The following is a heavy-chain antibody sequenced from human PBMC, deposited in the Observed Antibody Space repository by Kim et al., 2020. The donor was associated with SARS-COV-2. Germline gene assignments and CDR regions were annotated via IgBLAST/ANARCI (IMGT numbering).Heavy chain of an antibody. CDR2: IIPIFGTA. CDR1: GGTFSSYA. CDR3: ARPGGHEDTAMVTIYYYYGMDV. J-gene: IGHJ6*02. V-gene: IGHV1-69*13. Sequence: SVKVSCKASGGTFSSYAISWVRQAPGQGLEWMGGIIPIFGTANYAQKFQGRVTITADESTSTAYMELSSLRSEDTAVYYCARPGGHEDTAMVTIYYYYGMDVWGQGTTVTVSS. D-gene: IGHD5-18*01.